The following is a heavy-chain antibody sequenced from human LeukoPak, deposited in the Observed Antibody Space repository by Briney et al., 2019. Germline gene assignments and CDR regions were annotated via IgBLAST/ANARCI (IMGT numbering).Heavy chain of an antibody. D-gene: IGHD3-22*01. Sequence: PSETLSLTCAVYGGSFNGYYWSWIRQPPGKGLEWIGVIDHSGSTDYNPSLKSRVSISVDTSKKQISLKLSSLTAADTAVYYCARIVVLKRSFDYWGQGTLVTVSS. CDR2: IDHSGST. CDR1: GGSFNGYY. V-gene: IGHV4-34*01. CDR3: ARIVVLKRSFDY. J-gene: IGHJ4*02.